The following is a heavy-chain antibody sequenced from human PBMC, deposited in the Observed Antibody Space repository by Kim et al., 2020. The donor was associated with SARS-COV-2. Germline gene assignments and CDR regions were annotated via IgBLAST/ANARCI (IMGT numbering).Heavy chain of an antibody. CDR1: GFTFSSYS. Sequence: GGSLRLSCAASGFTFSSYSMNWVRQAPGKGLEWVSYISSSSSTIYYADSVKGRFTISRDNAKNSLYLQMNSLRDEDTAVYYCAREYVRYFDWLDAFDIWGQGTMVTVSS. D-gene: IGHD3-9*01. V-gene: IGHV3-48*02. CDR2: ISSSSSTI. CDR3: AREYVRYFDWLDAFDI. J-gene: IGHJ3*02.